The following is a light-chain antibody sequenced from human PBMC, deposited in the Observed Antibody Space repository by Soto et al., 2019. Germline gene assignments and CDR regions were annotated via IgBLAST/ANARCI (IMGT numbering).Light chain of an antibody. CDR2: GAS. CDR3: QHRYSTHLT. Sequence: DIQMTQSPSCLSASVGDRGTITCRASQSISTYLNWYQQKPGKAPNLLIYGASTLESGVPSRFSGSGSGTDVTLPISSMPPEDFATYFCQHRYSTHLTFGEGTKVDIK. V-gene: IGKV1-39*01. CDR1: QSISTY. J-gene: IGKJ4*01.